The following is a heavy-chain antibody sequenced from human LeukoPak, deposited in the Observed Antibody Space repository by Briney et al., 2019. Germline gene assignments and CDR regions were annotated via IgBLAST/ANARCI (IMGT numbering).Heavy chain of an antibody. Sequence: GGSLRLSCAASGFTFSSYEMNWVRQAPGKGLEWVSYISSSGSTIYYADSVKGRFTISRDNAKNSLYLQMNSLRAEDTAVYYCARGRRTIFGRGLWFDPWGQGTLVTVSS. J-gene: IGHJ5*02. V-gene: IGHV3-48*03. CDR2: ISSSGSTI. CDR1: GFTFSSYE. CDR3: ARGRRTIFGRGLWFDP. D-gene: IGHD3-3*01.